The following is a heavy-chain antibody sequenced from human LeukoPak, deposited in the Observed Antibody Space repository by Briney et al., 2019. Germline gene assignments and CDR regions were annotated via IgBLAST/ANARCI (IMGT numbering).Heavy chain of an antibody. CDR1: GGSISSYY. D-gene: IGHD3-22*01. J-gene: IGHJ3*02. V-gene: IGHV4-59*01. Sequence: PSGTLSLTCTVSGGSISSYYWSWIRQPPGKGLEWVGYIYYSGSTNYNPSLKSRFTISVGTSKNQFSLKLSSVTAADTAVYYCARARGPYDSSGYPLVAFDIWGQGTMVTVSS. CDR2: IYYSGST. CDR3: ARARGPYDSSGYPLVAFDI.